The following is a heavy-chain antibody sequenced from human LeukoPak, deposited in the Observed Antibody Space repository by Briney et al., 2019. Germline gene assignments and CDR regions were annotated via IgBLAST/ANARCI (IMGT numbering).Heavy chain of an antibody. CDR2: ISGSGGST. CDR3: AKAGGSSRSEYYFDY. CDR1: GFTFSSYA. J-gene: IGHJ4*02. Sequence: GGSLRLSCAASGFTFSSYAMRWVRQAPGKGLEWVSAISGSGGSTYYADSVRGRFTISRDNSKNTLYLQMNSLRAEDTAVYYCAKAGGSSRSEYYFDYWGQGTLVTVSS. D-gene: IGHD1-26*01. V-gene: IGHV3-23*01.